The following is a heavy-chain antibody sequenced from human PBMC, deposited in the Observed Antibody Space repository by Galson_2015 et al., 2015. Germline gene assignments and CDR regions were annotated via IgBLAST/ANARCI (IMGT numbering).Heavy chain of an antibody. CDR2: ISYDGSNK. CDR1: GFTFSSYG. V-gene: IGHV3-30*18. J-gene: IGHJ4*02. D-gene: IGHD3-22*01. Sequence: SLRLSCAASGFTFSSYGMHWVRQAPGKGLEWVAVISYDGSNKYYADSVKGRFTISRDNSKNTLYLQMNSLRAEDTAVYYCAKDGDQSGYYYDVDYWGQGTLVTVSS. CDR3: AKDGDQSGYYYDVDY.